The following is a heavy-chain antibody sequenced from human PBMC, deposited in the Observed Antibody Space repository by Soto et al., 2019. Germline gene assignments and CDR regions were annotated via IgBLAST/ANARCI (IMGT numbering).Heavy chain of an antibody. CDR3: ARGIEGWYQGRYYYGMDV. V-gene: IGHV4-61*01. Sequence: QVQLQESGPGLVKPSETLSLTCTVSGGSVSSGSYYWSWIRQPPGKGLEWIGYIYYSGSTNYNPSLKSRDTISVDTSKNQFSLKLSSVTAADTAVYYCARGIEGWYQGRYYYGMDVWGQGTKVTVSS. D-gene: IGHD6-19*01. J-gene: IGHJ6*02. CDR1: GGSVSSGSYY. CDR2: IYYSGST.